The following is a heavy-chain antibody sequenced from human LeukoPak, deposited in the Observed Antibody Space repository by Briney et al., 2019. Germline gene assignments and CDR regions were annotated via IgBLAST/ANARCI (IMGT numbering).Heavy chain of an antibody. CDR3: ALGGRRDGYGYYDY. CDR1: GFTFTNYD. J-gene: IGHJ4*02. Sequence: GASVRVSCKATGFTFTNYDINWVRQVTGQGLEWLGWMSASSGNTGYAQKFQGRVTITADESTSTAYMELSSLRSEDTAVYYCALGGRRDGYGYYDYWGQGTLVTVSS. V-gene: IGHV1-8*01. CDR2: MSASSGNT. D-gene: IGHD5-24*01.